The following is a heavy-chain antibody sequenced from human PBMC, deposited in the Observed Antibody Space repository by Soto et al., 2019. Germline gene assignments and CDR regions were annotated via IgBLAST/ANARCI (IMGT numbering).Heavy chain of an antibody. Sequence: QVQLQESGPGLVKPSQTLSLTCIVSGGSIISGDYYWSWIRQPPGKGLEWIGDIYYSGSTYYNPSLKSGVTISVDTSKNQFSLKLDSVTAADTAVYYCVRYAYRSDYYYYYGLDVWGQGTTVTVSS. V-gene: IGHV4-30-4*01. J-gene: IGHJ6*02. CDR2: IYYSGST. CDR1: GGSIISGDYY. CDR3: VRYAYRSDYYYYYGLDV. D-gene: IGHD3-16*01.